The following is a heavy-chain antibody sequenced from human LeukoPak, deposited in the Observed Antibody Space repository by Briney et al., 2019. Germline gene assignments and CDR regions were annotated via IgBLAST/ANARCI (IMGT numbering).Heavy chain of an antibody. J-gene: IGHJ4*02. D-gene: IGHD3-3*01. Sequence: PSETLSLTCSVSGGSISSSDYYWAWVRQPPGKGLEWIGSIYYSGHTSYNPSLKSRLTMSVDTSKNQFSLKLSSVTATDTAVYYCARRGYDFWSGYDYWGQGTLVTVSS. CDR2: IYYSGHT. V-gene: IGHV4-39*01. CDR1: GGSISSSDYY. CDR3: ARRGYDFWSGYDY.